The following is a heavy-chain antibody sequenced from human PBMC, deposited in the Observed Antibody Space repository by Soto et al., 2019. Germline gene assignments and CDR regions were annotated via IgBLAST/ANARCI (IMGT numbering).Heavy chain of an antibody. CDR2: IIPILGIA. CDR3: ARDTAAGGFDP. D-gene: IGHD6-13*01. Sequence: QVQLVQSGAEVKKPGSSVKVSCKASGGTFSSYTISWVRQAPGQGLEWMGRIIPILGIANYAQKFQGRVTITADKSTSTDYMELSSLRSEDTAVYYCARDTAAGGFDPWGQGTLVTVSS. J-gene: IGHJ5*02. V-gene: IGHV1-69*08. CDR1: GGTFSSYT.